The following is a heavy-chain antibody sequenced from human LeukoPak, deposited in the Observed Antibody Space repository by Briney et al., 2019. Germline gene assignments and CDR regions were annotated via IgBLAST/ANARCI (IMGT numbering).Heavy chain of an antibody. J-gene: IGHJ4*02. D-gene: IGHD3-22*01. CDR3: ARAYYDNSGYVAYYFDY. Sequence: GGSLRLSCAASGFTFSTFSINRVRQTPGKGLEWVSSISSRSTYIYYADSAKGRFTISRDNAKNSLSLQMNSLRAEDTAVYYCARAYYDNSGYVAYYFDYWGQGTLVTVSS. V-gene: IGHV3-21*01. CDR1: GFTFSTFS. CDR2: ISSRSTYI.